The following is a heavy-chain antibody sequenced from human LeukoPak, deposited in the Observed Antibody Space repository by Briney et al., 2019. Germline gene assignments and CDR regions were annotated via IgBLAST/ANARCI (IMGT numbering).Heavy chain of an antibody. D-gene: IGHD4-17*01. CDR3: ARTGSTVTMLYPFDH. Sequence: SETLSLTCTVSGGSISSYYWSWIWQPPGKGLEWSGYIYYSGSTNYNPSLKSRGSISVEKSKNQFSLKLRSVTAADTAVYYCARTGSTVTMLYPFDHWGQGTLVTVSS. J-gene: IGHJ4*02. CDR2: IYYSGST. CDR1: GGSISSYY. V-gene: IGHV4-59*01.